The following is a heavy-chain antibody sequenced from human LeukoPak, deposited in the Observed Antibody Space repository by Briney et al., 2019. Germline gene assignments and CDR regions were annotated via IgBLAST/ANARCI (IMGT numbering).Heavy chain of an antibody. CDR3: AKGAGAYIVLMVYATGGFDY. D-gene: IGHD2-8*01. CDR2: ISGSGGST. CDR1: GFTFSSYA. Sequence: PGGSLRLSCAASGFTFSSYAMSWVRLAPGKGLEWVSAISGSGGSTYYADSVKGRFTISRDNSKNTLYLQMNSLRAEDTAVYYCAKGAGAYIVLMVYATGGFDYWGQGTLVTVSS. J-gene: IGHJ4*02. V-gene: IGHV3-23*01.